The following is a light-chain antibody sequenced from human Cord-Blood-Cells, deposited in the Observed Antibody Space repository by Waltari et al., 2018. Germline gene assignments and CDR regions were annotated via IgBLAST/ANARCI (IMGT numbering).Light chain of an antibody. Sequence: DIQMTHSPSSLSASVGARVTITFRASQSISSYLNWYQQKPGKAPKLLIYAASSLQSGVPSRFSGSGSGTDFTLTISSLQPEDFATYYCQQSYSTPWTFGQGTKVEIK. J-gene: IGKJ1*01. V-gene: IGKV1-39*01. CDR1: QSISSY. CDR2: AAS. CDR3: QQSYSTPWT.